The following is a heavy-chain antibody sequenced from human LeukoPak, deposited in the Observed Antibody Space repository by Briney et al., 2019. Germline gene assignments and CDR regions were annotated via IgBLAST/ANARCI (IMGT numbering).Heavy chain of an antibody. D-gene: IGHD3-3*01. CDR3: ARSARLMKGVVEVTALDD. J-gene: IGHJ4*02. CDR1: GFTFSSYG. Sequence: GGTLRLSCAASGFTFSSYGMSWVRQAPGKGLEWVSYISNRGATIYYADSVKGRFSISRDNAKNSAYLQMNSLRADDTAVYYCARSARLMKGVVEVTALDDWGQGTLVTVSS. V-gene: IGHV3-48*04. CDR2: ISNRGATI.